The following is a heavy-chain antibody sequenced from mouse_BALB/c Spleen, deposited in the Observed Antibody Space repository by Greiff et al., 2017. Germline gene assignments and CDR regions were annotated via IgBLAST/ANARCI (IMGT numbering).Heavy chain of an antibody. CDR2: ISSGGSCT. CDR3: ARLHYHGFFDD. V-gene: IGHV5-9-4*01. CDR1: GFTFSGYA. D-gene: IGHD1-2*01. J-gene: IGHJ2*01. Sequence: DVKLVESGGGLVKPGGSLKLSCAASGFTFSGYAMSWVRQSPEKRLEWVAEISSGGSCTYYPDTVTGRFTISSDNAKNTLYLEMSSLRSEDTAMYYCARLHYHGFFDDWGQGTTLTVSS.